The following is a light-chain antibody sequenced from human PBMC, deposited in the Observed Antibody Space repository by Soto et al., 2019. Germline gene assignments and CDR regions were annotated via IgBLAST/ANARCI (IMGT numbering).Light chain of an antibody. J-gene: IGKJ5*01. V-gene: IGKV3-11*01. CDR3: QQRSNWPPIT. Sequence: WDRKKPGQAPRLLIYDASNRATGIPARFSGSGSGTDFTLTISSLEPEDFAVYYCQQRSNWPPITFGQGTRLEIK. CDR2: DAS.